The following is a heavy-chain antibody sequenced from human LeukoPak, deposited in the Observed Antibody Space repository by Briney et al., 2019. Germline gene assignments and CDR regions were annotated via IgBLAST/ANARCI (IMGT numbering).Heavy chain of an antibody. D-gene: IGHD3-3*01. Sequence: PGGSLGLSCAASGFTFSSYEMNWVRQAPGKGLEWVSYISSSGSTIYYADSVKGRFTISRDNAKNSLYLQMNSLRAEDTAVYYCVRFLEWFLDYWGQGTLVTVSS. V-gene: IGHV3-48*03. J-gene: IGHJ4*02. CDR3: VRFLEWFLDY. CDR1: GFTFSSYE. CDR2: ISSSGSTI.